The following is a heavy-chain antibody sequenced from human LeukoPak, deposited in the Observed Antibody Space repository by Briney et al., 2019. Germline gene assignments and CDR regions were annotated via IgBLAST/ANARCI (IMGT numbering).Heavy chain of an antibody. Sequence: GGSLRLSCAASGFTFSSYAMSWVRQAPGKGLEWVSAISGSGGSTYYADSVKGRFTISRDNSKNTLYLQMNSLRAEDTAVYYCAKDPESSSVRRIAFDIWGQGTMVTVSS. V-gene: IGHV3-23*01. J-gene: IGHJ3*02. D-gene: IGHD6-25*01. CDR3: AKDPESSSVRRIAFDI. CDR1: GFTFSSYA. CDR2: ISGSGGST.